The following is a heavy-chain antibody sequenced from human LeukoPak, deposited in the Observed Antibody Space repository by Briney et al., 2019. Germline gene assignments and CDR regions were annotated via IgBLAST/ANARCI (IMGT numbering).Heavy chain of an antibody. CDR2: INHSGST. CDR1: GGSFSDYY. Sequence: SSETLSLTCAVYGGSFSDYYWNWIRQPPGKGLEWIGEINHSGSTNYNPSLKSRVTISVDTSMSQFSLKLSSVTAADTAVYYCARGIPWVDLPHFDYWGQGTLVTVSS. CDR3: ARGIPWVDLPHFDY. V-gene: IGHV4-34*01. J-gene: IGHJ4*02. D-gene: IGHD2-15*01.